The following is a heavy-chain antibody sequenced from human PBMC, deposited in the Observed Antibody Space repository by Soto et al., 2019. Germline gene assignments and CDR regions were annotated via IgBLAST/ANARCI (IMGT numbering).Heavy chain of an antibody. D-gene: IGHD3-9*01. Sequence: GGSLRLSCAASGFTFSSYWMSWVRQPPGKGLEWVANIKQDGSEKYYVDSVKGRFTTSRDNAKNSLYLQMNSLRAEDSAVYFCARNFDHALDYWGQGIPVTVSS. CDR3: ARNFDHALDY. J-gene: IGHJ4*02. CDR1: GFTFSSYW. CDR2: IKQDGSEK. V-gene: IGHV3-7*01.